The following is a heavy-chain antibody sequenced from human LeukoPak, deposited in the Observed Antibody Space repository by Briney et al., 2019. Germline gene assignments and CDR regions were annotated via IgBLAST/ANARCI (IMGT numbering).Heavy chain of an antibody. CDR1: GFTFSRDW. D-gene: IGHD6-13*01. CDR2: IKEDGREK. V-gene: IGHV3-7*05. CDR3: ARIGYSRSPFAY. Sequence: AGGSLRLSCAASGFTFSRDWMSWVRQAPGKGRDWVASIKEDGREKNYVHYLHGRFSISSDHATNSLHLQLNSLRAEDTAEYYCARIGYSRSPFAYWAQGPLLTVSS. J-gene: IGHJ4*02.